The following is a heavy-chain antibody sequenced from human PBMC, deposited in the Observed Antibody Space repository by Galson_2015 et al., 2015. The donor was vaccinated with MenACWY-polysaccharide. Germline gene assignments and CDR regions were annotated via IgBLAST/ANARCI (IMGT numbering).Heavy chain of an antibody. V-gene: IGHV3-23*01. CDR1: GFTFSSYA. CDR3: AKEGYSSSWYDY. J-gene: IGHJ4*02. Sequence: SLRLSCAASGFTFSSYAMSWVRQAPEKGLEWVSAISGSGGSTYYADSVKGRFTISRDNSKNTLYLQMNSLRAEDTAVYYCAKEGYSSSWYDYWGQGTLVTVSS. D-gene: IGHD6-13*01. CDR2: ISGSGGST.